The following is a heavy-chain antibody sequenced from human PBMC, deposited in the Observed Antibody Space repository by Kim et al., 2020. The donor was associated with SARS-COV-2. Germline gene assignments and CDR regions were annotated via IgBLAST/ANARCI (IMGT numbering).Heavy chain of an antibody. Sequence: DSVKGRFAISRANAKKSLLLQMNSLRAENTAIYYCAKWAGVRSEFVSWGQGTLVTVSS. CDR3: AKWAGVRSEFVS. V-gene: IGHV3-7*03. J-gene: IGHJ4*02. D-gene: IGHD1-26*01.